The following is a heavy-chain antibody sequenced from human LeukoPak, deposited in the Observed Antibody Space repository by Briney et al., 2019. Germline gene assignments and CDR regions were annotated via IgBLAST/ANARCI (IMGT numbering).Heavy chain of an antibody. CDR3: AREFGQWLVRGVFDY. Sequence: SQTLSLTCAISGDSVSSNSVSWNWIRQSPSRGLEWLGRTYYRSKWYNDYAVSVKSRITINPDTSKNQFSLQLNSVTPEDTAVYYCAREFGQWLVRGVFDYWGQGTLVTVSS. CDR2: TYYRSKWYN. V-gene: IGHV6-1*01. J-gene: IGHJ4*02. D-gene: IGHD6-19*01. CDR1: GDSVSSNSVS.